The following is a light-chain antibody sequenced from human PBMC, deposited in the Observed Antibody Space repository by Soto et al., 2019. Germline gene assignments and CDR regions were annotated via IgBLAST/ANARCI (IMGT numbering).Light chain of an antibody. J-gene: IGLJ2*01. CDR1: SSDVGGYNY. Sequence: QSALTQPPSASGSPGQSVTISCTGTSSDVGGYNYVSWYQQHPGKAPKLMIYEVSKRPSGVPDRFSGSKSGNTASLTVSGLQAEDEADYYCSSYAGSNNRVFGGGTKFTVL. V-gene: IGLV2-8*01. CDR2: EVS. CDR3: SSYAGSNNRV.